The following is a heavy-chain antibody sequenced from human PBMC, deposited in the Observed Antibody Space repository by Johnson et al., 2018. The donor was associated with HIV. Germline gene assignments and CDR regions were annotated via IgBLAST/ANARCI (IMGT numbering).Heavy chain of an antibody. CDR3: ARVLYRYSSSSTAAFDI. CDR1: GFTFSSYT. V-gene: IGHV3-30*04. CDR2: LSFAGAQT. Sequence: QVQLVESGGGVVQPGRSLRLSCAASGFTFSSYTMHWVRQAPGKGLEWVAVLSFAGAQTYYADSVKGRCTISRDNAKNSLYLQMNSLRAEDTAVSYCARVLYRYSSSSTAAFDIWGQGTMVTVSS. D-gene: IGHD6-6*01. J-gene: IGHJ3*02.